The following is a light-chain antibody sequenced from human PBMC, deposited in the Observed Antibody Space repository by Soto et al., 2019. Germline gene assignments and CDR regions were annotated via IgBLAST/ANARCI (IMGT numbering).Light chain of an antibody. V-gene: IGKV3-20*01. CDR2: STS. Sequence: EIVLTQSPGTLSLSPGEGATLSCRASQSVNSNYLAWFQQKPGQAPRLLIYSTSNRATGIPDRFSGSGSGKDFTLTISRLEPEDFVVYYCQQYDKSPWTFGQGTKVEIK. J-gene: IGKJ1*01. CDR1: QSVNSNY. CDR3: QQYDKSPWT.